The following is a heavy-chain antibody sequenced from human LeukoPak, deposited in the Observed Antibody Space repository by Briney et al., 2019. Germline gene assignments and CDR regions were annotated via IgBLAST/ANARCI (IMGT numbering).Heavy chain of an antibody. CDR1: GYTFTSYY. D-gene: IGHD3-22*01. V-gene: IGHV1-18*04. CDR3: AREGGYDKNAFDL. Sequence: ASVKVSCKASGYTFTSYYMHWVRQAPGQGLEWMGWISVYNDNTNYAQKVQGRVTLTTDTSTSTAYMELRSLRSDDTAVYYCAREGGYDKNAFDLWGQGTMVTVSS. J-gene: IGHJ3*01. CDR2: ISVYNDNT.